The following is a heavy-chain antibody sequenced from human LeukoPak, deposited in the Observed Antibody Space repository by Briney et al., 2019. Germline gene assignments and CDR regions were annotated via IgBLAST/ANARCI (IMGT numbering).Heavy chain of an antibody. Sequence: ASVKVSCKASGYTFIRFSMHWVRQAPGQGLEWMGIINPNGGDTDYAQKFQGRVTMTRDTSTSTVYMELGSLRSEDTATYYCARDVVGSVWWFDPWGQGTLVTVSS. D-gene: IGHD6-19*01. J-gene: IGHJ5*02. CDR1: GYTFIRFS. CDR3: ARDVVGSVWWFDP. CDR2: INPNGGDT. V-gene: IGHV1-46*01.